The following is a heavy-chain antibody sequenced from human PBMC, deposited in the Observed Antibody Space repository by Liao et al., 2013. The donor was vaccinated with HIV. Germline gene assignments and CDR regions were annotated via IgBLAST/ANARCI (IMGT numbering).Heavy chain of an antibody. V-gene: IGHV4-59*01. CDR2: ISDSGST. D-gene: IGHD4-11*01. CDR1: GGSISSYY. J-gene: IGHJ4*01. Sequence: QVQLQESGPGLVKPSETLSLTCSISGGSISSYYCSWVRQPPGRGLEWVGYISDSGSTNYNPSLKSRLTISRDTSKNQSFLKLTSVTAADTATYYCAILARASSNLDYWGHGTLVTVSS. CDR3: AILARASSNLDY.